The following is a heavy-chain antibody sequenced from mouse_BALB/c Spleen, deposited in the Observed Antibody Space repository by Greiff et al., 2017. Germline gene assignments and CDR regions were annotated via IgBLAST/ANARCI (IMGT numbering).Heavy chain of an antibody. D-gene: IGHD2-14*01. CDR1: GFTFTSSW. J-gene: IGHJ3*01. Sequence: VQLQQSGAELVKPGASVKLSCTASGFTFTSSWMHWVKQRPGQGLEWIGYINPSTGYTEYHQKFKDKATLTADKSSSTAYMQLSSLTSEDSAVYYWAREDRYGSWLAYWGQVTLVTVSA. V-gene: IGHV1-7*01. CDR2: INPSTGYT. CDR3: AREDRYGSWLAY.